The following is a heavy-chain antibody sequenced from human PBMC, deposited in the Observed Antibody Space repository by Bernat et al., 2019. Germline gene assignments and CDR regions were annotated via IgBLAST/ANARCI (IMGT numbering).Heavy chain of an antibody. V-gene: IGHV3-30*01. CDR2: ISYDGSNK. CDR1: GFTFSSYA. D-gene: IGHD2-8*02. Sequence: QVQLVESGGGVVQPGRSLRLSCAASGFTFSSYAMHWVRQAPGKGLEWVAVISYDGSNKYYADSVKGRFTISRDNSKNTLYLQMNSLRAEDTAVYYCARGTAGYCTGGVCYSLSYWGQGTLVTVSS. CDR3: ARGTAGYCTGGVCYSLSY. J-gene: IGHJ4*02.